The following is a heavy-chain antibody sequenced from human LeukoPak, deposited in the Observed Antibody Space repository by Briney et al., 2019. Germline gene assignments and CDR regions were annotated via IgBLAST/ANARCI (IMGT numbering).Heavy chain of an antibody. V-gene: IGHV3-23*01. CDR1: GFTFSSYA. CDR3: AKVLVVYGNFDY. CDR2: ITGTGGSK. Sequence: GGSLRLSCAASGFTFSSYAMTWVLQAPGKGLEWVSAITGTGGSKDYADSVKGRFSISRDNSKNTLYLQMNGPRAEDTAVYYCAKVLVVYGNFDYWGQGALVTVSS. J-gene: IGHJ4*02. D-gene: IGHD3-10*01.